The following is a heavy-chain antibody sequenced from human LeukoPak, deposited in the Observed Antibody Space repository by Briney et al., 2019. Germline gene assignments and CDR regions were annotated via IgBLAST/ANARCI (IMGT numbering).Heavy chain of an antibody. D-gene: IGHD6-25*01. V-gene: IGHV3-73*01. J-gene: IGHJ4*02. Sequence: PGGSLRLSCAASGFTFSASGMHWVRQASGKGLEWLGRIRSKDKNYATAYAESVKGRFTISRDDSKNTAFLQMNSLKTEDTAVYYCTRLLISDSGPQYYFDYWGQGTLVTVSS. CDR2: IRSKDKNYAT. CDR3: TRLLISDSGPQYYFDY. CDR1: GFTFSASG.